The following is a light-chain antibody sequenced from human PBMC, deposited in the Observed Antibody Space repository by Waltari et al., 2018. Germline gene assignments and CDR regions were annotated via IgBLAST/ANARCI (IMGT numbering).Light chain of an antibody. CDR1: QSVSTY. V-gene: IGKV3-20*01. Sequence: EIVLTQSPGTVSLSPGDRATFSCWARQSVSTYLAWSQQKPGQAPRLLIYHASTRATGIPDRFSGSGSGTDFSRTSSRLEPEDFAMYYCHQYVESPATFGQGTKVEIK. CDR3: HQYVESPAT. J-gene: IGKJ1*01. CDR2: HAS.